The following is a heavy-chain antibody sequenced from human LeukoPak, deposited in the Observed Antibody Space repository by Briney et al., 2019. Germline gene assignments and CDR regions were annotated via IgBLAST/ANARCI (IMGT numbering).Heavy chain of an antibody. J-gene: IGHJ4*02. CDR3: ARELDYCFDY. CDR1: GFTFSTYA. V-gene: IGHV3-64*02. D-gene: IGHD1-1*01. CDR2: VNSNGDTI. Sequence: GSLRPSCAASGFTFSTYAMHWVRQAPGKGLEYVSGVNSNGDTIYYADSVKGRFTISRDDSKNTLYLHMGSLRAEDTAVYYCARELDYCFDYWGQGTLVTVSS.